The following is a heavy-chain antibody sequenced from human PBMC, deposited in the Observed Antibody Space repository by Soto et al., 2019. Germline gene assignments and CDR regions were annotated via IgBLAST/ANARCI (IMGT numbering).Heavy chain of an antibody. CDR2: IYTSGST. CDR3: ARDPLRMDSSGGSFDY. Sequence: SETLSLTCTVSGGSISSYYWSWIRQPAGKGLEWIGRIYTSGSTNYNPSLKSRVTMSVDTSKNQFSLKLSSVTAADTAVYYCARDPLRMDSSGGSFDYWGQGTLVTVSS. D-gene: IGHD6-19*01. CDR1: GGSISSYY. J-gene: IGHJ4*02. V-gene: IGHV4-4*07.